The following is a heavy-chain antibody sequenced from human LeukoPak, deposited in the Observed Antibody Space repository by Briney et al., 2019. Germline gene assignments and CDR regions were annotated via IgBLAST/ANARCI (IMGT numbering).Heavy chain of an antibody. CDR2: ISWNSGSI. J-gene: IGHJ6*02. CDR1: GFTFDDYA. CDR3: AKDPIMVRGVTSYYGMDV. D-gene: IGHD3-10*01. Sequence: GGSLRLSCVASGFTFDDYAMHWVRQAPGKGLEWVSGISWNSGSIGYADSVKGRFTISRDNAKNSLYLQMNSLRAEDTALYYCAKDPIMVRGVTSYYGMDVWGQGTTVTVSS. V-gene: IGHV3-9*01.